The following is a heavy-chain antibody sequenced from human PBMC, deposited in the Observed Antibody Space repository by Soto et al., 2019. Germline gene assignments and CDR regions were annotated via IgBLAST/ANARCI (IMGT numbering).Heavy chain of an antibody. V-gene: IGHV3-48*02. D-gene: IGHD3-3*01. J-gene: IGHJ6*02. CDR1: GFTFSSYS. Sequence: EVQLVESGGGLVQPGGSLRLSCAASGFTFSSYSMRWVRQAPGKGLEWVSYISSSSSTIYYADSVKGRFTISRDNAKNSLYLQMNSLRDEDTAVYYCARDQEITIFGVVGPFYGMDVWGQGTTVTVSS. CDR2: ISSSSSTI. CDR3: ARDQEITIFGVVGPFYGMDV.